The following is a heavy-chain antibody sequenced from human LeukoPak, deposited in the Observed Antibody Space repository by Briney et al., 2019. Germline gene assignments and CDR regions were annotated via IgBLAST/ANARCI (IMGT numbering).Heavy chain of an antibody. CDR2: ISNTSSYT. Sequence: GGSLRLSCAASGFSFRDNYMSWIRQAPGKGLEWVSSISNTSSYTNYADSVKGRFTISRDDATNSLFLQMDSLRAEDTAVYYCARAIGRGPGGHFDYWGQGTLVTVSS. J-gene: IGHJ4*02. V-gene: IGHV3-11*03. CDR3: ARAIGRGPGGHFDY. CDR1: GFSFRDNY. D-gene: IGHD2-2*02.